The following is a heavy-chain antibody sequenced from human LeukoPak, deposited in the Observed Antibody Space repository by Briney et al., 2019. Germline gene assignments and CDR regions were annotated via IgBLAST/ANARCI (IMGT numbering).Heavy chain of an antibody. V-gene: IGHV3-23*01. J-gene: IGHJ6*02. CDR3: AKEGYYGAGPYYYYYGMDV. CDR1: GFTFTSYA. D-gene: IGHD3-10*01. Sequence: GGSLRLSCAASGFTFTSYAMSWVRPAPGKGLEWVSVISGSGGRTYYADSVKSRFTISRDNSKNTLYLQMNSLRAEDTGVYYCAKEGYYGAGPYYYYYGMDVWGQGTTVTVSS. CDR2: ISGSGGRT.